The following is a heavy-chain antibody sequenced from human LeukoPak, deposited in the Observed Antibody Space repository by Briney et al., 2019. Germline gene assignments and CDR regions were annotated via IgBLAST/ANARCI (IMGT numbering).Heavy chain of an antibody. CDR1: GFGLSTYS. CDR2: ISSSGMYI. Sequence: GGSLRLSCAASGFGLSTYSMNWVRQAPGKGPEWVASISSSGMYIHYADSMKGRFSISRDKANNTLFLQTNSLRSENTAMYYCTKDDGPYGLTPYSVGLFDYWGPGTLVTVSS. J-gene: IGHJ4*02. D-gene: IGHD4-17*01. CDR3: TKDDGPYGLTPYSVGLFDY. V-gene: IGHV3-21*01.